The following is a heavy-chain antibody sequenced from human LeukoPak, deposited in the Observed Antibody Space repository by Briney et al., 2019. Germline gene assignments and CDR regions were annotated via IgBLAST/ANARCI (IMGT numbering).Heavy chain of an antibody. V-gene: IGHV1-2*02. Sequence: ASVKVSCKASGYTFTVYYIHWMRQAPGQGLEWMGWIDPNSGGTNYAQKFQGRVTMTRDTSISAAYMELSRLRSDDTAVYYCARGIVGNGNDATRRFDPWGQGTLVTVSS. J-gene: IGHJ5*02. CDR1: GYTFTVYY. CDR3: ARGIVGNGNDATRRFDP. D-gene: IGHD2-8*01. CDR2: IDPNSGGT.